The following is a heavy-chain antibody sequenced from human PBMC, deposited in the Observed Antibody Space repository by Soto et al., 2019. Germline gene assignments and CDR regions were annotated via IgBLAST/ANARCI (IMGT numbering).Heavy chain of an antibody. D-gene: IGHD2-21*02. J-gene: IGHJ4*02. CDR2: IWYDGSNK. CDR1: GFTFSSYG. Sequence: QVQLVESGGGVVQPGRSLRLSCAASGFTFSSYGMHWVRQAPGKGLEWVAVIWYDGSNKYYADSVKGRFTISRDNSKNTLYLQMNSLRAEDTAVYYCARDSHGGNSGYFDYWGQGTLVTVSS. V-gene: IGHV3-33*01. CDR3: ARDSHGGNSGYFDY.